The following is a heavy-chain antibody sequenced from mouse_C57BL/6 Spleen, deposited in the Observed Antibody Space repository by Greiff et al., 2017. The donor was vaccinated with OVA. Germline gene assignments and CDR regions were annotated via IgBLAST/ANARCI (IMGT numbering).Heavy chain of an antibody. CDR2: IHPNSGST. Sequence: QVQLKQPGAELVKPGASVKLSCKASGYTFTSYWMHWVKQRPGQGLEWIGMIHPNSGSTNYNEKFKSKATLTVDKSSSTAYMQLSSLTSEDSAVYYCALTGTSDFEVWGTGTTVTVSS. J-gene: IGHJ1*03. V-gene: IGHV1-64*01. CDR3: ALTGTSDFEV. CDR1: GYTFTSYW. D-gene: IGHD4-1*01.